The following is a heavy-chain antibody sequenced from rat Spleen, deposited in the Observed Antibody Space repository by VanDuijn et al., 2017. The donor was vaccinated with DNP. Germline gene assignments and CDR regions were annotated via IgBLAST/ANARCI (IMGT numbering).Heavy chain of an antibody. Sequence: EVKLVESGGGLVQLGRSLKLSCTASGFTFSNSDMAWVRQAPTKGLEWVASISTSGGSTYYRDSVKGRFTISRDNAKSTLYLQMDSLRSEDTATYYCATYYGYNYFDYWGQGVMVTVSS. CDR2: ISTSGGST. CDR3: ATYYGYNYFDY. CDR1: GFTFSNSD. D-gene: IGHD1-9*01. V-gene: IGHV5-27*01. J-gene: IGHJ2*01.